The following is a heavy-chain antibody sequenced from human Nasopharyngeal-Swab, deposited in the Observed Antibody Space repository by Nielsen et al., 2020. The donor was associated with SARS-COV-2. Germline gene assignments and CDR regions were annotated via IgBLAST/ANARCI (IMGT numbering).Heavy chain of an antibody. CDR3: ARETSDTGMCYFDS. V-gene: IGHV3-74*01. CDR1: GFTFSTYW. J-gene: IGHJ4*02. Sequence: GESLKISCAASGFTFSTYWMHWVRQVPGKGLVWVSRIHKDGKTTTYADSVKGRFTISRDNAKSTLYLQMNSLRAEDTAVYYCARETSDTGMCYFDSWGQGTLVAVSS. CDR2: IHKDGKTT. D-gene: IGHD1-1*01.